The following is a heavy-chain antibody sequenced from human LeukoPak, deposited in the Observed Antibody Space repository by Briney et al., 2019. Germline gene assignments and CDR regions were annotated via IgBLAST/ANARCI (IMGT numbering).Heavy chain of an antibody. CDR1: GFTFSSYW. V-gene: IGHV3-15*01. CDR2: IKSKTDGGTT. D-gene: IGHD5-24*01. Sequence: GGSLRLSCAASGFTFSSYWMSWVRQAPGKGLEWVGRIKSKTDGGTTDYAAPVKGRFTISRDDSKNTLYLQMNSLKTEDTAVYYCTTVSRWLQATFDYWGQGTLVTVSS. CDR3: TTVSRWLQATFDY. J-gene: IGHJ4*02.